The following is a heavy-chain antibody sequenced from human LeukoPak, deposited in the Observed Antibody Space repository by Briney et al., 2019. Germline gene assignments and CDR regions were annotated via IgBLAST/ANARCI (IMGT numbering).Heavy chain of an antibody. Sequence: PGGSLRLSCAASGFTFSSYGMHWVRQAPGKGLEWVAFIRYDGSNKYYADSVKGRFTISRDNSKNTLYLQMNRLRAEDTAVFYCAKDHLSGQWPGEFDYWGQGTLVTVSS. V-gene: IGHV3-30*02. CDR2: IRYDGSNK. J-gene: IGHJ4*02. CDR1: GFTFSSYG. D-gene: IGHD3-16*01. CDR3: AKDHLSGQWPGEFDY.